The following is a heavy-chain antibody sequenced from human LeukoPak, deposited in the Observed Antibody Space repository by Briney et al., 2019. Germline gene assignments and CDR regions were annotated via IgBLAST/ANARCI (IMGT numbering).Heavy chain of an antibody. V-gene: IGHV3-11*06. CDR1: GFTFSDYY. J-gene: IGHJ6*02. CDR3: ARDPLVVPAAIPAGMDV. D-gene: IGHD2-2*02. CDR2: ISSSSSYI. Sequence: PGGSLRLSCAASGFTFSDYYMSWIRQAPGKGLEWVSSISSSSSYIYYADSVKGRFTISRDNAKNSLYPQMNSLRAEDTAVYYCARDPLVVPAAIPAGMDVWGQGTTVTVSS.